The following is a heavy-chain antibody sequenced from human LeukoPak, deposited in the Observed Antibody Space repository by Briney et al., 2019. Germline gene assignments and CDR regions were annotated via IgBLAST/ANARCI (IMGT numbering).Heavy chain of an antibody. J-gene: IGHJ4*02. V-gene: IGHV4-39*01. D-gene: IGHD3-10*01. CDR2: IYYSGST. Sequence: SETLSLTCTVSGGSISSSSYYWGWIRQPPGKGLECIGSIYYSGSTYYNPSLKSRVTISVDTPKKQFSLNLSSVTAADTAVYYCARRSRGGFDYWGQGTLVTVSS. CDR1: GGSISSSSYY. CDR3: ARRSRGGFDY.